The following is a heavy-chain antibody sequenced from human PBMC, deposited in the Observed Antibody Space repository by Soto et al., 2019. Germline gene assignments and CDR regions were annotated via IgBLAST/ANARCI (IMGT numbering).Heavy chain of an antibody. CDR3: AREGSSSWYSYYYYGMDV. CDR2: ISSSGSTI. J-gene: IGHJ6*02. CDR1: GFTFSGYE. D-gene: IGHD6-13*01. V-gene: IGHV3-48*03. Sequence: GGSLRLSXAASGFTFSGYEMNWVRQAPGKGLEWVSYISSSGSTIYYADSVKGRFTISRDNAKNSLYLQMNSLRAEDTAVYYCAREGSSSWYSYYYYGMDVWGQGTTVTVSS.